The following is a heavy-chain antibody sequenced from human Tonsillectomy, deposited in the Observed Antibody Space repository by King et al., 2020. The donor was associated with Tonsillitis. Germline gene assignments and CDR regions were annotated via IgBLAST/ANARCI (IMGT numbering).Heavy chain of an antibody. CDR2: FAYRCQS. V-gene: IGHV4-39*01. Sequence: QLQESGPGLAKPSETLALTCTVSGDSITSGNYYWAWIRQSPGEGLQWLGSFAYRCQSYIHPSLESRLAISADASKNQMSLKLTSVTATDTALYYCARHEGYSSSGQWSNWFDSWGQGTLVTV. J-gene: IGHJ5*01. D-gene: IGHD3-22*01. CDR3: ARHEGYSSSGQWSNWFDS. CDR1: GDSITSGNYY.